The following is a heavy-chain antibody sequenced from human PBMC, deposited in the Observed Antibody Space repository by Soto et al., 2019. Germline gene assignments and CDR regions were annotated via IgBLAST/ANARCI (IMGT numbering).Heavy chain of an antibody. CDR2: ISSTTNYI. J-gene: IGHJ4*02. V-gene: IGHV3-21*06. CDR3: ARESEDLTSNFDY. CDR1: GFTFTRYS. Sequence: LGGSLRLSCAASGFTFTRYSMNWVRQAPGKGLEWVSSISSTTNYIYYGDSMKGRFTISRDNAKNSLYLEMNSLRAEDTAVYYCARESEDLTSNFDYWGQGTLVTVSS.